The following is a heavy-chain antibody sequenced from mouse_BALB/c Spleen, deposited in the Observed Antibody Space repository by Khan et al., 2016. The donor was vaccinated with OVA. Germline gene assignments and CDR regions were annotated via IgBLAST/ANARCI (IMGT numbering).Heavy chain of an antibody. V-gene: IGHV9-3-1*01. D-gene: IGHD1-3*01. J-gene: IGHJ4*01. Sequence: QIQLVQSGPDLKKPGETVKISCKASGYTFTNYGMNWVKQVPGKGLKWMGWTNTYTGEPTYADDFKGRFASSLETPASTAYLQINYLKNEDTTKYFCARGGNKGTKKYWGQGASVTVSS. CDR1: GYTFTNYG. CDR2: TNTYTGEP. CDR3: ARGGNKGTKKY.